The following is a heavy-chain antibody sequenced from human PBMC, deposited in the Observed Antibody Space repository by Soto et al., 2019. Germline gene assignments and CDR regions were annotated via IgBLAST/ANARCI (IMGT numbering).Heavy chain of an antibody. CDR2: ISGTGVYI. CDR1: GFTFSNYN. J-gene: IGHJ5*02. Sequence: GGSLRLSCVASGFTFSNYNMNWVRQAPGKGLEWVSHISGTGVYIHYADAVKGRFTISGDNAKSSVYLQMNSLRAEDTAVYYCAREGALKPFSSWGQGALVTVSS. V-gene: IGHV3-21*01. CDR3: AREGALKPFSS.